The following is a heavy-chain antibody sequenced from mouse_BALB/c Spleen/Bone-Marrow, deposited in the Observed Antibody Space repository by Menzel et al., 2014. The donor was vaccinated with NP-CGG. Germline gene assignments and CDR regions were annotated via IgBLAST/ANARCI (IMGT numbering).Heavy chain of an antibody. Sequence: VQLQQSGAELVKPGASVKISCKATGYTFSSYWIEWVKQRPGHGLEWIGEILPGSGSTNYNEKFKGKATFTADTSSNTAYMQLSSLTSEDSAVYYCAREDGLWYFDVWGEGTTVTVSS. CDR1: GYTFSSYW. V-gene: IGHV1-9*01. J-gene: IGHJ1*01. CDR2: ILPGSGST. CDR3: AREDGLWYFDV. D-gene: IGHD1-1*01.